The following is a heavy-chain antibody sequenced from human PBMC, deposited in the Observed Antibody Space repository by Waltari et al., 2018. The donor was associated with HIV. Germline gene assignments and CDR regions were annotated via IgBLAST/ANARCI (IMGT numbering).Heavy chain of an antibody. CDR2: ISYYGSNI. V-gene: IGHV3-30-3*01. Sequence: QVQLVESGGGVVQPGRSLRLSCAASGFTFSSYAMHWVRQAPGKGLDGVAIISYYGSNIYYADSVRGRFTISRDNSKNTLYVQMNSLTADDTAVYYCARNYVPNQNYYYYGMDVWGQGSTVTVSS. J-gene: IGHJ6*02. CDR1: GFTFSSYA. CDR3: ARNYVPNQNYYYYGMDV. D-gene: IGHD3-10*02.